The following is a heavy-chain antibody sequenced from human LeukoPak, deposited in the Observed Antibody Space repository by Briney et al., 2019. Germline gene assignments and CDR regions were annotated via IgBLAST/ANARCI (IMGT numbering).Heavy chain of an antibody. CDR1: GYTFTSYD. D-gene: IGHD4-11*01. Sequence: ASEKVSCKASGYTFTSYDINWVGQATGQGLEWMGWMNPNSGNTGYAPKFQGTGTITRNTSRSTAYMELSSLRSEDTAVYYCARGITVTTRYYYYYHYMDVWGKGTTVTVSS. CDR2: MNPNSGNT. V-gene: IGHV1-8*03. CDR3: ARGITVTTRYYYYYHYMDV. J-gene: IGHJ6*03.